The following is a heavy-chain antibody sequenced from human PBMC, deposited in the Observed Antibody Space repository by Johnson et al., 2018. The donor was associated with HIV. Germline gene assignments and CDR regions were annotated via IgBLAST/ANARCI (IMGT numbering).Heavy chain of an antibody. CDR1: GFIFDDYD. CDR2: ISWNGGST. D-gene: IGHD6-19*01. CDR3: ARGWLGLDAFDI. J-gene: IGHJ3*02. V-gene: IGHV3-20*04. Sequence: VQLVESGGGVVRPGGSLRLSCAASGFIFDDYDMSWVRQAPGKGLEWVSGISWNGGSTGYADSVKGRFTISRDNAKNSLYLQMNSLGVEDTALYYCARGWLGLDAFDIWGQGTMVTVSS.